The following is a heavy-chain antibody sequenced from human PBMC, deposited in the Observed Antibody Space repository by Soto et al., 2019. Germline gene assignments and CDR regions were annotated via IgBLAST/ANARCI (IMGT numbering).Heavy chain of an antibody. V-gene: IGHV6-1*01. CDR3: ARDPPDFNSGFDF. Sequence: SQTLSLTCAISGDSGSNNRATWNWIRQSPSGGLEWLGRTYYRSKWISDYAMSVKSRISINPDTSKNLISLHLNSVTPEDTAVYYCARDPPDFNSGFDFWGQGTPVTVS. CDR2: TYYRSKWIS. D-gene: IGHD1-26*01. CDR1: GDSGSNNRAT. J-gene: IGHJ4*02.